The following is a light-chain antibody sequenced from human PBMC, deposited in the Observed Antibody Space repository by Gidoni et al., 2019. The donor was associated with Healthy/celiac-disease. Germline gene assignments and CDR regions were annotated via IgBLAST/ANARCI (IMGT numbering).Light chain of an antibody. CDR2: AAS. J-gene: IGKJ1*01. Sequence: DIQMTQSPSSLSSSVGDRVTITCRASQSISSYLNWYQQKPGKAHQLLIYAASSLQSGVPSRFSGSGSGTDFTLTISSLQPEDFATYYCQQSYSTPPTFXXXTKVEIK. CDR1: QSISSY. V-gene: IGKV1-39*01. CDR3: QQSYSTPPT.